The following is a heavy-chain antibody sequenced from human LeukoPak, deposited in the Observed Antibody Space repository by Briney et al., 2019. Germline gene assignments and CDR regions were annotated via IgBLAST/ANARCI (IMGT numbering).Heavy chain of an antibody. CDR3: ALLAVASDFDY. V-gene: IGHV3-48*03. D-gene: IGHD6-19*01. CDR1: GFPFSFYE. J-gene: IGHJ4*02. CDR2: IGASSTPK. Sequence: GGSLRLSCVVSGFPFSFYELNWVRQAPGKGLEWVSNIGASSTPKYYGDSVKGRFSISRDNAKSSLYLQMNSLRVEDTAVYYCALLAVASDFDYWGQGALVTVSS.